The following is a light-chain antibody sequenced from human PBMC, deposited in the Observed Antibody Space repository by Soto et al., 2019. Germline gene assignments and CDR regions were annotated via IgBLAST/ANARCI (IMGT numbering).Light chain of an antibody. CDR1: QDISSN. CDR3: QQYNNWPPYT. Sequence: EIVMTQSPATLSVPLGERATLSCRASQDISSNLAWYQQKPGQAPRLLIYDASTRATGIPARFSVSGSDTEFTLTISSLQSEVFAVYYCQQYNNWPPYTFGQGTKLEIK. CDR2: DAS. V-gene: IGKV3-15*01. J-gene: IGKJ2*01.